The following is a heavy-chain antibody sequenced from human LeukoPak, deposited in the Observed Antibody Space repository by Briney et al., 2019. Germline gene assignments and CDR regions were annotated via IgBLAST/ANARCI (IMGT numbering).Heavy chain of an antibody. D-gene: IGHD3-10*01. CDR1: GGSISSSSYY. CDR3: ARFEGFGELLTDY. CDR2: IYYSGST. J-gene: IGHJ4*02. V-gene: IGHV4-39*01. Sequence: PSETLSLTCTVSGGSISSSSYYWGWIRQPPGKGLEWIGSIYYSGSTYYNPSLKSRVTISVDTSKNQFSLKPSSVTAADTAVYYCARFEGFGELLTDYWGQGTLVTVSS.